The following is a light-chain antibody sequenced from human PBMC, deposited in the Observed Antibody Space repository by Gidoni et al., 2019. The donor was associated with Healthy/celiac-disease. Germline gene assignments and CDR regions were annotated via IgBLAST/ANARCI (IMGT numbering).Light chain of an antibody. Sequence: IVLTQSPATLSLSPGERATLSCRASQSVSSYLAWYQQKPGQAPRLLIYDASNRATGIPARFSGSGSGTDFTLTISSLEPEDFAVYYCQRRAFGQGTKLEIK. J-gene: IGKJ2*01. CDR3: QRRA. V-gene: IGKV3-11*01. CDR2: DAS. CDR1: QSVSSY.